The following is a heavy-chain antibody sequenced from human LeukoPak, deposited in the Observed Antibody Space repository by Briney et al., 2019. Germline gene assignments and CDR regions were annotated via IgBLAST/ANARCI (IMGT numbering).Heavy chain of an antibody. CDR3: AREVSFDY. V-gene: IGHV3-23*01. CDR1: GVTLSSSA. Sequence: GGSLRLSCAASGVTLSSSATSWGCHAPRGGLEWVSAFCGSGGRKYYEDSVKGGFTTSRDNSKTTLYLQMNSRRAEDTAVYYCAREVSFDYWGQGTLVTVSS. CDR2: FCGSGGRK. J-gene: IGHJ4*02. D-gene: IGHD3-16*02.